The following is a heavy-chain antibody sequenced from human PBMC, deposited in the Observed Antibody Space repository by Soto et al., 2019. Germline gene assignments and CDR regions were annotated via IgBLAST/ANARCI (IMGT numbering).Heavy chain of an antibody. V-gene: IGHV3-30*18. CDR1: GFTFSSYG. D-gene: IGHD2-8*01. Sequence: GGSLRLSCAASGFTFSSYGMHWVRQAPGKGLEWVEVISYDGSNKYYADSVKGRFTISRDNSKNTLYLQMNSLRAEDTAVYYCAKDALHIVLMVYATSSWFDPWGQGTLVTVSS. CDR2: ISYDGSNK. J-gene: IGHJ5*02. CDR3: AKDALHIVLMVYATSSWFDP.